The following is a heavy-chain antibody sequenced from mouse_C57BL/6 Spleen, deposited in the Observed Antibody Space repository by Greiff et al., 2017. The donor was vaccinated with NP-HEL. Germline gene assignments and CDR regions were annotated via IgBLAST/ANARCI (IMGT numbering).Heavy chain of an antibody. CDR3: AILLRFPDY. CDR2: INPNNGGT. Sequence: VQLQQSGPELVKPGASVKISCKASGYSFTDYYMNWVKQSHGKSLEWIGDINPNNGGTSYNQKFKGKATLTVDKSSSTAYMELRSLTSEDSAVYYCAILLRFPDYWGQGTTLTVSS. J-gene: IGHJ2*01. D-gene: IGHD1-1*01. CDR1: GYSFTDYY. V-gene: IGHV1-26*01.